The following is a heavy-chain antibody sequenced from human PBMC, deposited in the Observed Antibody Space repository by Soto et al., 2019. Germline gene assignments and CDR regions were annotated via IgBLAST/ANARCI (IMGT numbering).Heavy chain of an antibody. V-gene: IGHV6-1*01. Sequence: SQTLSLTCAISGDSVSSNSAAWNWIRQSPSRGLEWLGRTYYRSKWYNDYAVSVKSRITINPDISKNQFSLQLNSVTPEDTAVYYCASGSTPAKKDDAFDIWGQGTMVTVSS. D-gene: IGHD2-2*01. J-gene: IGHJ3*02. CDR3: ASGSTPAKKDDAFDI. CDR1: GDSVSSNSAA. CDR2: TYYRSKWYN.